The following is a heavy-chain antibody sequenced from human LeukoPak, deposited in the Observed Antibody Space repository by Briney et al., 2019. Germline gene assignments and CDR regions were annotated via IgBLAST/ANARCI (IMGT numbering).Heavy chain of an antibody. J-gene: IGHJ6*03. CDR1: GGSISSSSYY. V-gene: IGHV4-39*07. CDR2: IYYSGST. Sequence: ASETLSLTCTVSGGSISSSSYYWGWIRQPPGKGLEWIGSIYYSGSTYYNPSLKSRVTISVDTSKNQFSLKLSSVTAADTAVYYCASLVSYYDRNYYYYYYMDVWGKGTTVTVSS. D-gene: IGHD3-22*01. CDR3: ASLVSYYDRNYYYYYYMDV.